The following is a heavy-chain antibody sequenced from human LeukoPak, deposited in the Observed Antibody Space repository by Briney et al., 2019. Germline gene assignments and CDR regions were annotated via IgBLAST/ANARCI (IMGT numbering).Heavy chain of an antibody. CDR3: ASWGAGGNS. J-gene: IGHJ4*02. V-gene: IGHV3-7*01. CDR2: INPDGSGK. D-gene: IGHD3-16*01. CDR1: GFTLSTYC. Sequence: GGSLRLSCEASGFTLSTYCMNWVRQVPGEGLDWVANINPDGSGKRYVDSVKGRFTIARDNADNSLSLQMNSLRAEDTAVYYCASWGAGGNSWGQGTLVTVSS.